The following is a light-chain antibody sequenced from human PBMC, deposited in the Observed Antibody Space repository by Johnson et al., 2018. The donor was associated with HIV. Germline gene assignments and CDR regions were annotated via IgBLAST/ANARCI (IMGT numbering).Light chain of an antibody. CDR2: EDN. CDR3: GTWDSSLSALYV. Sequence: QAVLTQPPSVSAAPGQRVNISCSGNISNIESYFVSWYQQLPGAAPTLLIYEDNKRPSGIPDRFSGSKSGTSATLGITGLQTGDEAVYYCGTWDSSLSALYVFVTWTTITVL. V-gene: IGLV1-51*02. J-gene: IGLJ1*01. CDR1: ISNIESYF.